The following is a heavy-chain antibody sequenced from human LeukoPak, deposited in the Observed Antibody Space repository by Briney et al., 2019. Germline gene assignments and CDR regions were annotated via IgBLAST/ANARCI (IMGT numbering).Heavy chain of an antibody. J-gene: IGHJ4*02. CDR2: MSGSGGTT. Sequence: GGSLRLSCAASGFTFSSYAMSWVRQAPGKGLEWVSAMSGSGGTTYYADSVKGRFAISRDNSRNTLYLQMSSLRTEDTALYYCAKVLQLATIYYFDYWGQGSLVTVSS. CDR1: GFTFSSYA. D-gene: IGHD1-26*01. V-gene: IGHV3-23*01. CDR3: AKVLQLATIYYFDY.